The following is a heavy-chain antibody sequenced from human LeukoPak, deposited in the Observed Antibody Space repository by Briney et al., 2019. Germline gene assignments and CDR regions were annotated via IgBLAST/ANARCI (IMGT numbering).Heavy chain of an antibody. V-gene: IGHV3-9*01. CDR2: ISWNSGSI. Sequence: GRSLRLSCAASGFTFDDYAMHWVRQAPGKGLEWVSGISWNSGSIGYADSVKGRFTISRDNAKNSLYLQMNSLRAEDTAVYYCAREGWTSVTSIGSYYYGMDVWGQGTTVTVSS. J-gene: IGHJ6*02. D-gene: IGHD4-17*01. CDR3: AREGWTSVTSIGSYYYGMDV. CDR1: GFTFDDYA.